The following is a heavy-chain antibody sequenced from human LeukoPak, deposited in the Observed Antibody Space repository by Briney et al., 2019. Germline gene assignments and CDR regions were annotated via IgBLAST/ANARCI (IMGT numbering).Heavy chain of an antibody. CDR2: INHSGST. CDR3: ARVRGGY. CDR1: GGSFSGYY. Sequence: PSDTLSLTCAVCGGSFSGYYWSWIRQPPGKGLEWIGEINHSGSTNYNPSLKSRVTISVDTSKNQFSLKLSSVTAADSAAYYCARVRGGYWGQGTLVTVSA. V-gene: IGHV4-34*01. D-gene: IGHD3-10*01. J-gene: IGHJ4*02.